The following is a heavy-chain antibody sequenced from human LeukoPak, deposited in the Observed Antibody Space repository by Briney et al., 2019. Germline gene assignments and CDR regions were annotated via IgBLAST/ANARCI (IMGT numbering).Heavy chain of an antibody. CDR3: AKDSSHNRGSSDY. CDR1: GFTFSSYP. D-gene: IGHD6-6*01. CDR2: ISESGYIT. Sequence: GGSLRLSCAVSGFTFSSYPMSWVRQAPGKGREWVSIISESGYITHYADSVKGRFTISRDNTKNTLNLQMNSLRAEDTAVYYCAKDSSHNRGSSDYWGQGTLVTVSS. J-gene: IGHJ4*02. V-gene: IGHV3-23*01.